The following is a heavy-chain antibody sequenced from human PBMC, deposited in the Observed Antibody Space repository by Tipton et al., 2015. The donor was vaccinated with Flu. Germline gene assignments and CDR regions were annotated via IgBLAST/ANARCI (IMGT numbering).Heavy chain of an antibody. CDR2: IKQDGSEK. D-gene: IGHD1-26*01. CDR1: GFTFSSYW. V-gene: IGHV3-7*01. CDR3: ARVRIVGAISWFDP. Sequence: SLRLSCAASGFTFSSYWMSWVRQAPGKGLEWVANIKQDGSEKYYVDSVKGRFTISRDNAKNSLYLQMNSLRAEDTAVYYCARVRIVGAISWFDPWGQGTLVTVSS. J-gene: IGHJ5*02.